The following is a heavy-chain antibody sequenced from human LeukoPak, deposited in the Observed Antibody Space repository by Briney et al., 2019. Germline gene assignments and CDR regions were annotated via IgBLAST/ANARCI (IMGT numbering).Heavy chain of an antibody. D-gene: IGHD4-17*01. J-gene: IGHJ4*02. V-gene: IGHV4-34*01. CDR3: ALSTTRLTTRTLDY. CDR2: INRSGTT. Sequence: SETLSLTCVVYGGSLTDYFWSWIRQPPGKGLEWIGEINRSGTTKYNPSLESRVTISLDTSKRQSSLKLSSATAADTTVYYCALSTTRLTTRTLDYWGQGTLVTVSS. CDR1: GGSLTDYF.